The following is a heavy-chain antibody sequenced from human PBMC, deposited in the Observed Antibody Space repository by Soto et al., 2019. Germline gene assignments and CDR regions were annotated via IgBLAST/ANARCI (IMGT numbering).Heavy chain of an antibody. Sequence: QVQLVQSGAEVKKPGSSVKVSCKASGGTFSSYAISWVRQAPGQGLEWMGGIIPIFGTANYAQKFQGRVTITADDSTSTAYMELSSLRSEDTAVYYCARDPYYYDSSGYYRYFDYWGQGTLVTVSS. V-gene: IGHV1-69*01. D-gene: IGHD3-22*01. CDR1: GGTFSSYA. CDR3: ARDPYYYDSSGYYRYFDY. CDR2: IIPIFGTA. J-gene: IGHJ4*02.